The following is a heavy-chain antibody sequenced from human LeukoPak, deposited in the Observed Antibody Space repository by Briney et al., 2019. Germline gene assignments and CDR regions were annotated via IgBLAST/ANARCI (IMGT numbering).Heavy chain of an antibody. D-gene: IGHD6-19*01. Sequence: PSQTLSLTCTVSGGSISSGDYYWSWIRQPPGKGLEWIGYIYYSGSTNYNPSLKSRVTISVDTSKNQFSLKLSSVTAADTAVYYCARQRTSGWYPYYYGMDVWGQGTTVTVSS. V-gene: IGHV4-30-4*01. CDR1: GGSISSGDYY. J-gene: IGHJ6*02. CDR3: ARQRTSGWYPYYYGMDV. CDR2: IYYSGST.